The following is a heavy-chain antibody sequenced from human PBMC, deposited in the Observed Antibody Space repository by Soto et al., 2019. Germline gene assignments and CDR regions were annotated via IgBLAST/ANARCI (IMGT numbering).Heavy chain of an antibody. V-gene: IGHV1-69*13. D-gene: IGHD3-3*01. J-gene: IGHJ4*02. CDR3: ARPDKITISGVAPFDY. CDR2: IIPILGTA. Sequence: SVKVSCKACGGTCSSYGISWVRQAPGQGREWGGGIIPILGTANYAQKFQGRITITADESTRTAYMELSSLSSEDTAVYYCARPDKITISGVAPFDYWGQGTLVT. CDR1: GGTCSSYG.